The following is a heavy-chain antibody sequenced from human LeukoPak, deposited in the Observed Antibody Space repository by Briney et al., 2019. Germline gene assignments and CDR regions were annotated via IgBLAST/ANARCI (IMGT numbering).Heavy chain of an antibody. V-gene: IGHV1-69*13. CDR1: GGTFSSYA. CDR3: ARDNSVGDIAWWFDP. Sequence: SVKVSCKASGGTFSSYAISWVRQAPGQGLEWMGGIIPIFGTANYAQKFQGRVTITADESTSTAYMELSSLRSEDTAVYYCARDNSVGDIAWWFDPWGQGTLVTVSS. J-gene: IGHJ5*02. D-gene: IGHD3-16*02. CDR2: IIPIFGTA.